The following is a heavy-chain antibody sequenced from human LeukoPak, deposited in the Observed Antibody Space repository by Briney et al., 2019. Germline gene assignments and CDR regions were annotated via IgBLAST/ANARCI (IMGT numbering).Heavy chain of an antibody. V-gene: IGHV4-31*03. Sequence: SETLSLTCTVSGGSISSGGYYWSWIRQHPGKGLEWIGYIYYSGSTYYNPSLKSRVTISVDTSKNQFSLKLSSVTAADTAVYFCARQSGHSSGYYPDAFDIWGQGTMVTVSS. CDR2: IYYSGST. CDR3: ARQSGHSSGYYPDAFDI. J-gene: IGHJ3*02. D-gene: IGHD3-22*01. CDR1: GGSISSGGYY.